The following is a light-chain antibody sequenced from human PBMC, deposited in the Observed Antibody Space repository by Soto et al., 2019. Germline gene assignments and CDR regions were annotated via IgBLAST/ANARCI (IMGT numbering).Light chain of an antibody. Sequence: QSALTQPASVSGSPGQSITISSTGTSSDIGGYNYVSWYQQHPGEAPKLVIYEVTNRPSGVSNRFSGSKSGNTAYLTISGLQGDDEADYYCCSKTSTITYVFGSGTKVTVL. J-gene: IGLJ1*01. CDR3: CSKTSTITYV. CDR2: EVT. V-gene: IGLV2-14*01. CDR1: SSDIGGYNY.